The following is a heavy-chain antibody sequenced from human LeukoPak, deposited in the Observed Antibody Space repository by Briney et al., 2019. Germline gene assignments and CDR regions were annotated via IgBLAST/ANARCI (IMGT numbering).Heavy chain of an antibody. CDR3: AKARVAGSVRTDY. J-gene: IGHJ4*02. D-gene: IGHD6-25*01. V-gene: IGHV3-30*18. CDR1: GFTFSSYA. CDR2: ISYDGKTK. Sequence: GGSLRLSCAASGFTFSSYAMHWVRQAPGKELEWVAVISYDGKTKYYGDSVKGRFTISRDNSKNTLYLQMNSLRAEDTAVYYCAKARVAGSVRTDYWGQGTLVTVSS.